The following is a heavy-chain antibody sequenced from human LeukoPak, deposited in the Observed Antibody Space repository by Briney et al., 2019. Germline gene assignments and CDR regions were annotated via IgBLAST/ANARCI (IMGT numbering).Heavy chain of an antibody. CDR3: AKIIWVPGSSSVVRYFDY. J-gene: IGHJ4*02. V-gene: IGHV3-23*01. CDR1: GFAFGSEA. D-gene: IGHD6-6*01. Sequence: GSLRLSCAVSGFAFGSEAMSWVRQSPARGLEWVASISPGGGTTYYADYVKGRFTISRDNSKNSLFVQMNSLRAEDTAVYYCAKIIWVPGSSSVVRYFDYWGQGTLVTVSS. CDR2: ISPGGGTT.